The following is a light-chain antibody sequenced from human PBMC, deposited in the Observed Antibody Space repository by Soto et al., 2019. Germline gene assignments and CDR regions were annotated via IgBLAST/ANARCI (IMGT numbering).Light chain of an antibody. CDR2: GAS. CDR1: QSVSSNY. Sequence: EIVMTQSPATLSVSPGERATLSCRASQSVSSNYLAWYQQKPGQAPRVLIYGASSRATGIPDRFSGSGSGADFTLTISRLEPEDFAVYYCQQYTASPFTFGHGTKVDIK. V-gene: IGKV3-20*01. J-gene: IGKJ3*01. CDR3: QQYTASPFT.